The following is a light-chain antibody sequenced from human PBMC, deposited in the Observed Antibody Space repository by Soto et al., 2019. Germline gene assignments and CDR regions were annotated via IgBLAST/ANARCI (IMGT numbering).Light chain of an antibody. CDR3: QQYNNWPPWT. V-gene: IGKV3-15*01. CDR2: GAS. Sequence: EIVMTQSPATLSVSPGERATLSCRASQSVSSNLAWYKQKPGQAPRLLIYGASTRATGIPARFSGSGSGTQFPLAISRLQSEDFAVYYCQQYNNWPPWTFGQGTKVQIK. CDR1: QSVSSN. J-gene: IGKJ1*01.